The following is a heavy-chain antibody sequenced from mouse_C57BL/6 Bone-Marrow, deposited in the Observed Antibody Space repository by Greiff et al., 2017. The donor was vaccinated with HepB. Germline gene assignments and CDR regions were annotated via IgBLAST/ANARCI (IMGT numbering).Heavy chain of an antibody. Sequence: VQRVESGPGLVAPSQSLSITCTVSGFSLTSYGVDWVRQSPGKGLEWLGVIWGVGSTNYNSALKSRLSISKDNSKSQVFLKMNSLQTDDTAMYYCASALMGGAFDVWGTGTTVTVSS. J-gene: IGHJ1*03. D-gene: IGHD2-3*01. CDR2: IWGVGST. CDR3: ASALMGGAFDV. CDR1: GFSLTSYG. V-gene: IGHV2-6*01.